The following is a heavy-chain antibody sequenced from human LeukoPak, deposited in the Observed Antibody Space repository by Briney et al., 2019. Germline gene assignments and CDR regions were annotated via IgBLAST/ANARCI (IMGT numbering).Heavy chain of an antibody. CDR2: IYTSGST. Sequence: SETLSLTCTVSGGSISSGSYYWSWIRQPAGKGLEWIGRIYTSGSTNYNPSLKSRVTISVDTSKNQFSLKLSSVTAADTAVYYCARNPHSGSYYGAFDIWGQGTMVTVSS. V-gene: IGHV4-61*02. D-gene: IGHD1-26*01. J-gene: IGHJ3*02. CDR3: ARNPHSGSYYGAFDI. CDR1: GGSISSGSYY.